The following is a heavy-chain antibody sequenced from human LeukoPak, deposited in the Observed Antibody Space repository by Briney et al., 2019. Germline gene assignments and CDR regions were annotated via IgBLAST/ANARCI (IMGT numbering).Heavy chain of an antibody. J-gene: IGHJ4*02. Sequence: PSETLSLTCAVYGGSFSGYYWSWIRQPPGKGLEWIGEINHSGSTNYNPSLKSQVTISVDTSKNQFSLKLSSVTAADTAVYYCASGTVKAFDYWGQGTLVTVSS. CDR2: INHSGST. CDR1: GGSFSGYY. CDR3: ASGTVKAFDY. D-gene: IGHD4-11*01. V-gene: IGHV4-34*01.